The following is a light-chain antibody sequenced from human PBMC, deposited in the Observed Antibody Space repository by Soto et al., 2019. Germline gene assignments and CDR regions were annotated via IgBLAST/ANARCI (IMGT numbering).Light chain of an antibody. CDR1: QSVSSN. J-gene: IGKJ4*01. V-gene: IGKV3-15*01. CDR3: QQYNNWPLT. CDR2: GAS. Sequence: EIVMTQSPATLSVSPGERATLSCRASQSVSSNLAWYQQKPGQAPRLLIYGASTRATGIPARFSGSGSGTEVTLTISRLQSEDFAVYYCQQYNNWPLTFGGGTKVEI.